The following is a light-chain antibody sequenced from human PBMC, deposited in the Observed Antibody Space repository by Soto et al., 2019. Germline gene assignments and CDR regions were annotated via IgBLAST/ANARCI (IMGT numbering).Light chain of an antibody. V-gene: IGKV1-9*01. CDR3: QQLNSYPALT. Sequence: IQLTQSPSSLTASVGDRVTITCRASQGISRYLAWYQQKPGKAPKLLIYAASTLQSGVPSRFSGSGSGTDFTLTISILQPEEFASYYCQQLNSYPALTFGGGTKVEIK. J-gene: IGKJ4*01. CDR2: AAS. CDR1: QGISRY.